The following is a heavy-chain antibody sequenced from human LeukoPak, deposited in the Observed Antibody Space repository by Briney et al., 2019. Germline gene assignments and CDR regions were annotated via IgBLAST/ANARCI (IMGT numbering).Heavy chain of an antibody. V-gene: IGHV3-7*01. J-gene: IGHJ4*02. CDR1: GFMFSNSW. CDR2: IKEDGSEK. Sequence: PGGSLRLSCAASGFMFSNSWMSWVRQAPGKGLEWVANIKEDGSEKYYVDSVKGRFTISRDNAKNSLYLQMNSLRAEDTAVYYCTRDEYWGQGTLVTVSS. CDR3: TRDEY.